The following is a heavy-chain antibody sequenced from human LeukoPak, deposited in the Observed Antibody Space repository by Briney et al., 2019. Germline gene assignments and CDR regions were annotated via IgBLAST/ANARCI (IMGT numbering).Heavy chain of an antibody. CDR3: ARAGGYTSDWDPFDY. Sequence: SETLSLPFTVSAGSISSGSYYWSWIRQPAGKGLEWIGRIYTSGTTKYNPSLKSRVTISVDTSKKQISLRLRSVAAADTAVYYCARAGGYTSDWDPFDYWGQGTLVTVSS. D-gene: IGHD6-19*01. J-gene: IGHJ4*02. V-gene: IGHV4-61*02. CDR1: AGSISSGSYY. CDR2: IYTSGTT.